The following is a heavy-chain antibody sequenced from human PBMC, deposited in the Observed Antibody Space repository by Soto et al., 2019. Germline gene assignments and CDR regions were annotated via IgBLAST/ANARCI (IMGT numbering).Heavy chain of an antibody. CDR1: GFTVSSKY. V-gene: IGHV3-66*01. CDR3: ARDDVFFDGGRCYGVPLDF. D-gene: IGHD2-15*01. Sequence: GVLRLSCAASGFTVSSKYMSWVRQAPGKGLEWVSLIQSGGPTYYADSVKGRFTISRDTSENTLHLQMDSLRAEDTAVYYCARDDVFFDGGRCYGVPLDFWGQGSTVPVSS. CDR2: IQSGGPT. J-gene: IGHJ6*02.